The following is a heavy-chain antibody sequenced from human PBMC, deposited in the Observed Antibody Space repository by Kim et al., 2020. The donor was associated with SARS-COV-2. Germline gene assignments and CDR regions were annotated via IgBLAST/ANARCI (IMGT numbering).Heavy chain of an antibody. J-gene: IGHJ6*01. CDR1: GFTFSSYG. CDR3: AKDPGGGSSWIVYYYYYG. CDR2: ISYDGSNK. Sequence: GGSLRLSCAASGFTFSSYGMHWVRQAPGKGLEWVAVISYDGSNKYYADSVKGRFTISRDNSKNTLYLQMNSLRAEDTAVYYCAKDPGGGSSWIVYYYYYG. V-gene: IGHV3-30*18. D-gene: IGHD6-13*01.